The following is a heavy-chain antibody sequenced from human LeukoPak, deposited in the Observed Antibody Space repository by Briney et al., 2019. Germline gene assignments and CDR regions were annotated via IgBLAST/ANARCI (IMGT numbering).Heavy chain of an antibody. CDR3: ARGGGNYDY. V-gene: IGHV3-11*01. Sequence: GSLRLSCAASGFTFSDYYMTWIRQAPGKGLEWVSYITNSGSSIYYADSVKGRFAISRDNAKNSLFLQMNSLRADDTAVYYCARGGGNYDYWGQGTLVTVSS. J-gene: IGHJ4*02. CDR2: ITNSGSSI. D-gene: IGHD1-26*01. CDR1: GFTFSDYY.